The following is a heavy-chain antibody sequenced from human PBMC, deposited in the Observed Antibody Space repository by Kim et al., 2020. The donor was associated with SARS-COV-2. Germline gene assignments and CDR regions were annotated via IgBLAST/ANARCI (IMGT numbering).Heavy chain of an antibody. D-gene: IGHD3-16*01. CDR3: AKAHGGRGKWFDP. CDR2: ISGSGGSI. V-gene: IGHV3-9*01. J-gene: IGHJ5*02. Sequence: GGSLRLSCAASGFTFNDYAMHWVRQAPGKGLEWVSGISGSGGSIGYADSVKGRFTISRDNAKNSLYLQMNSLRAEDTALYYCAKAHGGRGKWFDPWGQGTLVTVSS. CDR1: GFTFNDYA.